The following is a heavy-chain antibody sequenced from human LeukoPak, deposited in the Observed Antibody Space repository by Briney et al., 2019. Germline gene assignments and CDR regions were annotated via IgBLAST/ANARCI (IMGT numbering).Heavy chain of an antibody. V-gene: IGHV1-69*05. J-gene: IGHJ4*02. CDR2: IIPIFGTA. CDR3: ARNRDSYDSSGYYYGGY. D-gene: IGHD3-22*01. CDR1: GGTFSSYA. Sequence: SAKVSCKASGGTFSSYAISWVRQAPGQGLEWMGGIIPIFGTANYAQKFQGRVTITTDESTSTAYMELSSLRSEDTAVYYCARNRDSYDSSGYYYGGYWGQGTLVTVSS.